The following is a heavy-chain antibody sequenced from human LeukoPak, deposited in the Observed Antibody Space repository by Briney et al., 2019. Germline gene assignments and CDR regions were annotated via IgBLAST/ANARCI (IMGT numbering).Heavy chain of an antibody. CDR2: IYYSGST. D-gene: IGHD5-18*01. J-gene: IGHJ4*02. CDR1: GGFTSSYY. Sequence: SETLSLTCTVSGGFTSSYYWSWIRQPPGKGLEWIGYIYYSGSTNYNPSLKSRVTISVDTSKNQFSLKLSSVTAADTAVYYCARGSIQLWPHYYFDYWGQGTLVTVSS. V-gene: IGHV4-59*01. CDR3: ARGSIQLWPHYYFDY.